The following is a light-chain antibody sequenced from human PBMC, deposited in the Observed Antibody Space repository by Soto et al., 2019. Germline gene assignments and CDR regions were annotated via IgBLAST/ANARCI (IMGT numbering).Light chain of an antibody. CDR1: SSXIGSNT. J-gene: IGLJ3*02. CDR3: AVWDDSLNGWV. Sequence: QSVLTQAPSASGTPGQRVTISCSGSSSXIGSNTVNWYQQLPGTAPKVLIYSNDQRPSGVPDRFSGSKSGTSASLAIGGLQSEDEADYYCAVWDDSLNGWVFGGGTKVTVL. V-gene: IGLV1-44*01. CDR2: SND.